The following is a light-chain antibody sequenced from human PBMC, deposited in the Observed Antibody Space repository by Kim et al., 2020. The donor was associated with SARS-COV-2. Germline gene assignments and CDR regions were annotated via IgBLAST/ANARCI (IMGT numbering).Light chain of an antibody. CDR2: GAS. CDR3: QQYNRWPPYI. J-gene: IGKJ2*01. Sequence: EIVMTQSPATLSVSPGERATLSCRASQSVTSNLAWYQQRPGQAPRLLIDGASIRATGIPDRCSGSGSRTEFTLTISSLKPEDFALYYCQQYNRWPPYIFGQGTKLEI. CDR1: QSVTSN. V-gene: IGKV3-15*01.